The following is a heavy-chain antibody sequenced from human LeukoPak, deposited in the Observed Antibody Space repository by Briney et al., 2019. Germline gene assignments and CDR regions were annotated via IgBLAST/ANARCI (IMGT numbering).Heavy chain of an antibody. CDR1: GFTFSNYE. CDR2: ISGSGSTI. V-gene: IGHV3-48*03. Sequence: PGGSLRLSCAAFGFTFSNYEMNWVRQAPGKGLEWVSYISGSGSTIYYADSVKGRFTISRDNAKDSLYLQMNSLRAEDTAVYYCARVRSGYSHENYFDYWGQGTLVTVSS. CDR3: ARVRSGYSHENYFDY. J-gene: IGHJ4*02. D-gene: IGHD5-18*01.